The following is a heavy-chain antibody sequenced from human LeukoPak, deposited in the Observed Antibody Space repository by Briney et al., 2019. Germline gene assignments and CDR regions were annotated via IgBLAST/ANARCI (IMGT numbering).Heavy chain of an antibody. CDR3: ARGPDVREYQLLYGMDV. Sequence: GGSLRLSCAASGFTFSSYGMHWVRQAPGKGLEWVAVIWYDGSNKYYADSVKGRFTISRDNSKNTLYLQMNSLRAEDTAVYYCARGPDVREYQLLYGMDVWGQGTTVTVSS. CDR2: IWYDGSNK. CDR1: GFTFSSYG. V-gene: IGHV3-33*01. D-gene: IGHD2-2*01. J-gene: IGHJ6*02.